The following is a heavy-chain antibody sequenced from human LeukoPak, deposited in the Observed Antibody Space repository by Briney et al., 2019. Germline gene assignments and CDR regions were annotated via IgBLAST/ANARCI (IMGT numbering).Heavy chain of an antibody. D-gene: IGHD6-19*01. CDR1: GFGVSGYY. CDR2: IYSGGRT. Sequence: GGSLRLSCAASGFGVSGYYMSWVRQAPGKGLEVVSVIYSGGRTNYADSVKGRFTISRDNSKNTLYLQMNSLRAEDTAVYYCARGVRIAVAGNIDYWGQGTLVTVSS. V-gene: IGHV3-53*05. J-gene: IGHJ4*02. CDR3: ARGVRIAVAGNIDY.